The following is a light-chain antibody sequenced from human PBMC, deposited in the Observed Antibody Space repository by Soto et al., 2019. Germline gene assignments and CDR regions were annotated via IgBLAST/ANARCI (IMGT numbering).Light chain of an antibody. Sequence: QSVLTQPASVSGSPGQSITISCTGTSSDVGGYNYVSWYQQHPGKAPKPMIYEVSNRPSGVSNRFSGSKSGNTVSLTISGLQAEDEADYYCSSYTSSSTLVFGTGTKVTVL. V-gene: IGLV2-14*01. J-gene: IGLJ1*01. CDR2: EVS. CDR1: SSDVGGYNY. CDR3: SSYTSSSTLV.